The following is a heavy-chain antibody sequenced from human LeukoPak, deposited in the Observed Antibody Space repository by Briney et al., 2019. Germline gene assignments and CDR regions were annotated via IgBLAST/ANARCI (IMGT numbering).Heavy chain of an antibody. J-gene: IGHJ5*02. V-gene: IGHV4-34*01. CDR3: ARRSLRILWFGELS. D-gene: IGHD3-10*01. CDR1: GGSFSGYH. CDR2: INHSGST. Sequence: PSETLSLTCAVYGGSFSGYHWSWIRQPPGKGLEWIGEINHSGSTNYNPSLKSRVTISVDTSKNQFSLKLSSVTAADTAVYYCARRSLRILWFGELSWGQGTLVTVSS.